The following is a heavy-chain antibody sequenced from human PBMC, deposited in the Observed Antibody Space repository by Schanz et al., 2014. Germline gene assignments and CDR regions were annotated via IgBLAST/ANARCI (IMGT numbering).Heavy chain of an antibody. CDR3: ARDGDRFYHNYYMDV. CDR1: GFTFSDHY. J-gene: IGHJ6*03. D-gene: IGHD4-17*01. Sequence: EGQLVESGGGLVQPGGSLRLSCAASGFTFSDHYMDWVRQAPGKGLEWVSVIYSGIGAYYADSVKDRFTVSRDNARNSLYLHMNTLGAEDTAVYYCARDGDRFYHNYYMDVWGKGTTVTVSS. V-gene: IGHV3-66*01. CDR2: IYSGIGA.